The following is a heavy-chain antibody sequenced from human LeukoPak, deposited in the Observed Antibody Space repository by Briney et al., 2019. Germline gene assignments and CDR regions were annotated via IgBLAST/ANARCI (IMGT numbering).Heavy chain of an antibody. V-gene: IGHV5-51*01. Sequence: ASVKVSCKASGYTFTSYGISWVRQAPGQGLEWMGIIYPGDSDTRYSPTFQGQVTISADKSISTAYLQWSSLKASDTAMYYCASGLAWGQGTMVTVSS. J-gene: IGHJ3*01. CDR1: GYTFTSYG. CDR3: ASGLA. CDR2: IYPGDSDT.